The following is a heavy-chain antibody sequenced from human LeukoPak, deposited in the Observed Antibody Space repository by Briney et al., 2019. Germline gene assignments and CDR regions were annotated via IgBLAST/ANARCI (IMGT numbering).Heavy chain of an antibody. Sequence: SETLSLTCTVSGGSISSYYWSWIRQPPGKGLEWIGYIYYSGSTNYNPSLKSRVTISVDTSKNQFSLKLSSVTAADTAVCYCARYVKYYYSSGYKYYFDYWGQGPVVTVSS. V-gene: IGHV4-59*01. J-gene: IGHJ4*02. CDR3: ARYVKYYYSSGYKYYFDY. CDR1: GGSISSYY. D-gene: IGHD3-22*01. CDR2: IYYSGST.